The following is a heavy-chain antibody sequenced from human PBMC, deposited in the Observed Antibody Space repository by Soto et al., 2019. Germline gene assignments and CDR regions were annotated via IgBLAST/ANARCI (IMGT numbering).Heavy chain of an antibody. CDR1: GFTFSTYW. D-gene: IGHD2-21*01. V-gene: IGHV3-74*01. Sequence: EVQLVESGGGLVQPGGSLRLSCAASGFTFSTYWMHWVRQAPGKGPIWVSRINSDGSSTSYADSVKGRFTISRDNGKNTLYLHMNSLRAEDTALYYCVRELEGCGGDCLVYWGQGTLVTVSS. J-gene: IGHJ4*02. CDR2: INSDGSST. CDR3: VRELEGCGGDCLVY.